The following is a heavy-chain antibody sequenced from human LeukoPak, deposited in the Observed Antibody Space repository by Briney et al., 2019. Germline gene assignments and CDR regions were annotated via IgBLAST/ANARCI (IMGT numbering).Heavy chain of an antibody. J-gene: IGHJ4*02. CDR2: IYYSGST. V-gene: IGHV4-39*07. D-gene: IGHD5-24*01. CDR3: ARRRDGYNSFSFDY. Sequence: PSETLSLTCTVSGGSISGSSYFWGWIRQPPGKGLEWIGSIYYSGSTYYNPSLKSRVTISVDTSKNQFSLRLSSVTAADTAVYYCARRRDGYNSFSFDYWGQGTLVTVSS. CDR1: GGSISGSSYF.